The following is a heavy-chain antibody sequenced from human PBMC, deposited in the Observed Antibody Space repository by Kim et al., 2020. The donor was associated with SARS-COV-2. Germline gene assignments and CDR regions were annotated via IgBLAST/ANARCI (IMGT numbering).Heavy chain of an antibody. V-gene: IGHV3-48*02. Sequence: GGSLRLSCSASGFTFSSNSMNWVRQAPGKGLEWVSYISSSGNSIFYADSVKGRFTISRDNAKNSLYLQMNSLRDEDTAVYYCARDFAVAYWGQGTLVTVSS. CDR3: ARDFAVAY. CDR1: GFTFSSNS. D-gene: IGHD6-19*01. CDR2: ISSSGNSI. J-gene: IGHJ4*02.